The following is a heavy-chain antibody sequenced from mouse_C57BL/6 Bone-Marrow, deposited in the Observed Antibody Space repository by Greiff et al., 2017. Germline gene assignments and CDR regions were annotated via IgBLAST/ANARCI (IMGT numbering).Heavy chain of an antibody. CDR2: INPNYGTT. CDR3: ARGYDYDYAMDY. J-gene: IGHJ4*01. D-gene: IGHD2-4*01. CDR1: GYSFTDYN. Sequence: VQLKESGPELVKPGASVKISCKASGYSFTDYNMNWVKQSNGKSLEWIGVINPNYGTTSYNQKFKGKATLTVDQSSSTAYMQLNSLTSEDSAVYVCARGYDYDYAMDYWGQGTSVTVSS. V-gene: IGHV1-39*01.